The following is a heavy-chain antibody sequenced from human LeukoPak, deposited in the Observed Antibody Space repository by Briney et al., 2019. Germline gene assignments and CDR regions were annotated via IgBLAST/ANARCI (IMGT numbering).Heavy chain of an antibody. CDR2: IYYSGST. J-gene: IGHJ6*02. CDR1: GGSISSYY. Sequence: SETLSLTCTVSGGSISSYYWSWVRQPPGKGLEWIGYIYYSGSTNYNPSLKSRVTISVDTSKNQFSLKLSSVTAADTAVYYCARGSRGHYYYYGMDVWGQGTTVTVSS. D-gene: IGHD6-19*01. V-gene: IGHV4-59*01. CDR3: ARGSRGHYYYYGMDV.